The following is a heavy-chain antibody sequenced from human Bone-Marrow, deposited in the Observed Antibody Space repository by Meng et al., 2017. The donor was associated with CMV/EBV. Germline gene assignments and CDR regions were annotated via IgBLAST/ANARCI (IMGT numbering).Heavy chain of an antibody. J-gene: IGHJ3*02. CDR3: ANYYDSSGYGIDI. CDR1: GGSFSGYY. CDR2: IYYSGST. V-gene: IGHV4-59*01. D-gene: IGHD3-22*01. Sequence: GSLRLSCAVYGGSFSGYYWSWIRQPPGKGLEWIGYIYYSGSTNYNPSLKSRVTISVDTSKNQFSLKLSSVTAADTAVYYCANYYDSSGYGIDIWGPGTMVTVSS.